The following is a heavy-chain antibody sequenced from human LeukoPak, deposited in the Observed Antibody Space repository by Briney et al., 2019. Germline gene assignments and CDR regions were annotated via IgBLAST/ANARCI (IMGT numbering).Heavy chain of an antibody. Sequence: SVKVSCKASGGTFSSYAISWVRQAPGQGLEWMRGIIPIFGTANYAQKFQGRVTITADESTSTAYMELSSLRSEDTAVYYCARAIVVVPAATLYYYCGMDVWGQGTTVTVSS. CDR2: IIPIFGTA. CDR1: GGTFSSYA. CDR3: ARAIVVVPAATLYYYCGMDV. D-gene: IGHD2-2*01. V-gene: IGHV1-69*13. J-gene: IGHJ6*02.